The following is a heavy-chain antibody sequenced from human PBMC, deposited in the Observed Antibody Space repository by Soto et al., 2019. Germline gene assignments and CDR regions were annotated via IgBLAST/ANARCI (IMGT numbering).Heavy chain of an antibody. V-gene: IGHV4-30-2*01. CDR3: ARDSPYDSSGTYYFDY. CDR1: GGSINNYS. J-gene: IGHJ4*02. Sequence: SETLSLTCTVSGGSINNYSWSWIRQPPGKGLEWIGYIYHSGSTYYNPSLKSRVTISVDRSKNQFSLKLSSVTAADTAVYYCARDSPYDSSGTYYFDYWGQGTLVTVSS. CDR2: IYHSGST. D-gene: IGHD3-22*01.